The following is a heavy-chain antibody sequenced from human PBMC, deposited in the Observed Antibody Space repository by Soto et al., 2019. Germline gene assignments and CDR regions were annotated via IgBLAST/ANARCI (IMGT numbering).Heavy chain of an antibody. J-gene: IGHJ6*02. CDR1: EFTFSVYS. V-gene: IGHV3-21*02. CDR2: ISSGSSYI. D-gene: IGHD3-10*01. CDR3: KRDRVKIRGGYYHYYGMDV. Sequence: DVQLEESGGGLVKPGGSLRLSCVASEFTFSVYSMNWVRQAPGKGLEWVSSISSGSSYIYYADSVKGRFTISRDNDKSSVFLHMNSLRVYDTAVYYCKRDRVKIRGGYYHYYGMDVWGQGITVTVSS.